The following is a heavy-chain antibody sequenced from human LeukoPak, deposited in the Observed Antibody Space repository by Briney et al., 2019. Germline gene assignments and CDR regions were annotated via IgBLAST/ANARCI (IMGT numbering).Heavy chain of an antibody. V-gene: IGHV3-74*01. CDR3: ARDLSVT. CDR2: ISPEGGNT. CDR1: GFSFSNYW. J-gene: IGHJ4*02. D-gene: IGHD2-21*02. Sequence: GGCLRLSCAASGFSFSNYWMYWVRQAPGKLLGWVSRISPEGGNTGYADSGKGRFTIARDNAKNTLYLQMSSLRVEDTAVYYCARDLSVTWGQGTLVTVSS.